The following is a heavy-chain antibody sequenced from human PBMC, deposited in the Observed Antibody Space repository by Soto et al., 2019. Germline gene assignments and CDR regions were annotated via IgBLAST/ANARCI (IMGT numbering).Heavy chain of an antibody. Sequence: SETLSLTCTVSGGSISSYYWSWIRQPPGKGLEWIGYIYYSGSTNYNPSLKSRVTLSVDTSKNQFSLKLSSVTAADTAVYYCARVGYGDYLYFDYWGQGTLVTVS. D-gene: IGHD4-17*01. V-gene: IGHV4-59*01. J-gene: IGHJ4*02. CDR2: IYYSGST. CDR1: GGSISSYY. CDR3: ARVGYGDYLYFDY.